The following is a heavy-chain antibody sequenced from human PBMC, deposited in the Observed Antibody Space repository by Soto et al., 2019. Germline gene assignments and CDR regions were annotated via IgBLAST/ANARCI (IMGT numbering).Heavy chain of an antibody. CDR3: AREWSALDF. V-gene: IGHV4-34*01. CDR2: INHSGST. J-gene: IGHJ4*02. Sequence: PSETLSLTCAVYGGSFSGYYWSWIRQPPGKGLEWIGEINHSGSTNYNPSLKSRITISVDTSKNQFSLKLSSVTAADTAVYYCAREWSALDFWGQGTLVTVSS. CDR1: GGSFSGYY. D-gene: IGHD2-15*01.